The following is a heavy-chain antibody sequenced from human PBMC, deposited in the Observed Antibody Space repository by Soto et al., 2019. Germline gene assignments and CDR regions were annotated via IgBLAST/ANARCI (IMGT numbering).Heavy chain of an antibody. CDR2: VYYTGST. D-gene: IGHD3-22*01. J-gene: IGHJ4*02. Sequence: ETLSLTCTVSGDSISTFYWGWMRQSPGKELEWIGYVYYTGSTNYNPSLKSRVTISVDRSKNQFSLKLTSANAADTAVYYCARGRTVRNYADDSSDYFYFFDYWGQGTQVTVS. CDR1: GDSISTFY. CDR3: ARGRTVRNYADDSSDYFYFFDY. V-gene: IGHV4-59*01.